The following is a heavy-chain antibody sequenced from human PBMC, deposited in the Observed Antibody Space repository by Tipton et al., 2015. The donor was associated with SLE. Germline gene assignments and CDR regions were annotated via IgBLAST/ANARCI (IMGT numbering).Heavy chain of an antibody. CDR2: IYYSGST. J-gene: IGHJ4*02. V-gene: IGHV4-61*01. D-gene: IGHD3-10*01. CDR1: GGSISSSSYY. CDR3: ARWIIDGSGSYYYFDY. Sequence: TLSLTCTVSGGSISSSSYYWSWIRQPPGKGLEWIGYIYYSGSTNYNPSLKSRVTISVDTSKNQFSLKLSSVTAADTAVYYCARWIIDGSGSYYYFDYWGQGTLVTVSS.